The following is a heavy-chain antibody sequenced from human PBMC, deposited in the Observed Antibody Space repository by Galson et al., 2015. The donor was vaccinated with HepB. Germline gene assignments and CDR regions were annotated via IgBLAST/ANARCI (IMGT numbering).Heavy chain of an antibody. CDR3: AKDTGGCGGDCYSFDY. CDR1: GFTFDDYT. CDR2: ISWDGGST. V-gene: IGHV3-43*01. Sequence: SLRLSCAASGFTFDDYTMHWVRQAPGKGLEWVSLISWDGGSTYYADSVKGRFTISRDNSKNSLYLQMNSLRTEDTALYYCAKDTGGCGGDCYSFDYWGQGTLVTVSS. J-gene: IGHJ4*02. D-gene: IGHD2-21*01.